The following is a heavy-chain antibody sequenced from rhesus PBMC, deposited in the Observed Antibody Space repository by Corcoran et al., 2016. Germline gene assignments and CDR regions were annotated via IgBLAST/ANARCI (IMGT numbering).Heavy chain of an antibody. CDR1: GFTFSDYY. D-gene: IGHD2-27*01. J-gene: IGHJ6*01. Sequence: EVQLVESGGGLAKPGGSLRLSCAASGFTFSDYYMHWVRQASGKGLEWVSRLSNGGGSPWYADFVKGRFTSSRENAKNTLYRQMNSLRAEDTAVYYCARDSVVDRYRGLDSWGQGVVVTVSS. CDR2: LSNGGGSP. CDR3: ARDSVVDRYRGLDS. V-gene: IGHV3-59*01.